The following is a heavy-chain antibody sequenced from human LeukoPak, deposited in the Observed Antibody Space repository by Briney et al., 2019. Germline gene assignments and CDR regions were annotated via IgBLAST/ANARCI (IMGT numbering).Heavy chain of an antibody. D-gene: IGHD5-12*01. V-gene: IGHV4-39*01. CDR1: GGSISSSSYY. J-gene: IGHJ3*02. CDR3: ARHADVGHQWLRPFCAFDI. Sequence: PSETLSLTCTVSGGSISSSSYYWGWIRQPPGKGLEWIGSIYYSGSTYYNPSLKSRVTISVDTSKNQFSLKLSSVTAADTAVYYCARHADVGHQWLRPFCAFDIWGQGTMVTVSS. CDR2: IYYSGST.